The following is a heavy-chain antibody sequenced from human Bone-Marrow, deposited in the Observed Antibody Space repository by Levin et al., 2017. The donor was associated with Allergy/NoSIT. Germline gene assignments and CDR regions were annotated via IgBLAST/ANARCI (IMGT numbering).Heavy chain of an antibody. CDR3: ARVSIAAAGTGERRGKHWFDP. D-gene: IGHD6-13*01. J-gene: IGHJ5*02. V-gene: IGHV4-59*01. CDR2: IYYSGST. CDR1: GGSISSYY. Sequence: GSLRLSCTVSGGSISSYYWSWIRQPPGKGLEWIGYIYYSGSTNYNPSLKSRVTISVDTSKNQFSLKLSSVTAADTAVYYCARVSIAAAGTGERRGKHWFDPWGQGTLVTVSS.